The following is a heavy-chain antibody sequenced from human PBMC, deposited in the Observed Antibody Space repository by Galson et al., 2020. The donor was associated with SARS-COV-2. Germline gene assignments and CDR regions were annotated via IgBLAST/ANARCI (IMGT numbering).Heavy chain of an antibody. CDR3: ARAMLSGSYYDFVDY. CDR1: GFTFSSYS. CDR2: ISSSSSYI. V-gene: IGHV3-21*01. D-gene: IGHD1-26*01. Sequence: SCAASGFTFSSYSMNWVRQAPGKGLEWVSSISSSSSYIYYADSVKGRFTISRDNAKNSLYLQMNSLRAEDTAVYYCARAMLSGSYYDFVDYWGQGTLVTVSS. J-gene: IGHJ4*02.